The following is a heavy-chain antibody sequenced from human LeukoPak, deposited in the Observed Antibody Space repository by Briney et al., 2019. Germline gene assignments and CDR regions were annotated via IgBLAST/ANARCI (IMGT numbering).Heavy chain of an antibody. V-gene: IGHV3-66*01. CDR1: GFTVSSNH. CDR3: ARGEMATITPLDY. Sequence: PGGSLRLSCAASGFTVSSNHMSWVRPAPGKGLEGVSVIYSGGSTYYADSVKGRFTISRDNSKNTLYLQMKSLRAEDTAVYYCARGEMATITPLDYWGQGTLVTVSS. J-gene: IGHJ4*02. CDR2: IYSGGST. D-gene: IGHD5-24*01.